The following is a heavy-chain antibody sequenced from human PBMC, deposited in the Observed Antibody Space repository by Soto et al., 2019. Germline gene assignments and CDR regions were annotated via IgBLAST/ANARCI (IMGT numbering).Heavy chain of an antibody. Sequence: SETLSLTCAVYGGSFSGYYWSWIRQPPGKGLEWIGEINHSGSTNYNPSLKSRVTISVDTSKNQFSLKLSSVTAADTAVYYCARERIAVAPGRWFDPWGQGTLVTAPQ. CDR3: ARERIAVAPGRWFDP. CDR2: INHSGST. V-gene: IGHV4-34*01. D-gene: IGHD6-19*01. J-gene: IGHJ5*02. CDR1: GGSFSGYY.